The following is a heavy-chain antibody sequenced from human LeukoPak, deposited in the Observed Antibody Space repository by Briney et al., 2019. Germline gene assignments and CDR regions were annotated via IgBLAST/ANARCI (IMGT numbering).Heavy chain of an antibody. CDR3: ARDDGFSCYSY. J-gene: IGHJ4*02. V-gene: IGHV3-7*01. CDR1: GFTFSSYW. CDR2: MNLDGSEK. D-gene: IGHD3/OR15-3a*01. Sequence: PGGSLRLSCAASGFTFSSYWMTWVRQAPGKGLEWVANMNLDGSEKYYVDSVKGRFIISRDNAKNSLFLQMNSLIAEDTAVYYCARDDGFSCYSYWGQGTLVTVSP.